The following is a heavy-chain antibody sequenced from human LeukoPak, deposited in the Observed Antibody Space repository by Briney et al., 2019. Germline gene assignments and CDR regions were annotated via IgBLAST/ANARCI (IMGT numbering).Heavy chain of an antibody. CDR2: ISSSSSYI. V-gene: IGHV3-21*01. D-gene: IGHD2-15*01. CDR3: ARDLLGYNYHYMDV. Sequence: GGSLRLSCAASGFTFSTYNMNWVRQAPGKGLEWVSSISSSSSYIYYADAVKGRFTISRDNAKKSMYLQMNSLRAEDTAVYYCARDLLGYNYHYMDVWGKGTTVTVSS. J-gene: IGHJ6*03. CDR1: GFTFSTYN.